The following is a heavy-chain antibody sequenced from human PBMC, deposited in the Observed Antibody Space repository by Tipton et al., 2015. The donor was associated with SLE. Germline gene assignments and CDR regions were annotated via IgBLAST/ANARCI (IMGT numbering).Heavy chain of an antibody. V-gene: IGHV4-38-2*01. CDR2: IYHSGST. CDR1: GYSISSGYY. Sequence: TLSLTCAVSGYSISSGYYWGWIRQPPGKGLEWIGSIYHSGSTYYNPSLKSRVTISVDTSKNQFSLKLSSVTAADTAVYYCARRTYSSGYYNYWGQGTLVTVSS. CDR3: ARRTYSSGYYNY. J-gene: IGHJ4*02. D-gene: IGHD3-22*01.